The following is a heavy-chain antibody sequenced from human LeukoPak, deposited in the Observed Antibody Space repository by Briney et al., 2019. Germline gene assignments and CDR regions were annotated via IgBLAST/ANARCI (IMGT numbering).Heavy chain of an antibody. J-gene: IGHJ4*02. CDR3: ARGLVGAYYFDY. Sequence: PSETLSLTCAVYGGSFSGYYWSWIRQPPGKGLEWIGEINHSGSTNYNPSLKSRVTVSVDTSKNQFSLKLRSVTAADTAVYYCARGLVGAYYFDYWGQGTLVTVSS. CDR2: INHSGST. D-gene: IGHD1-26*01. V-gene: IGHV4-34*01. CDR1: GGSFSGYY.